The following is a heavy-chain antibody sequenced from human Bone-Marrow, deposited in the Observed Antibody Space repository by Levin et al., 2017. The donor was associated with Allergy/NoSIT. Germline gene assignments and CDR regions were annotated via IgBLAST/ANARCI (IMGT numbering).Heavy chain of an antibody. CDR1: GDSISRSNW. J-gene: IGHJ4*02. D-gene: IGHD2-2*01. CDR2: IYHSGSS. Sequence: ASETLSLTCAVSGDSISRSNWWGWVRQPPGKGLEWIGEIYHSGSSNYNPSLKSRVTISLDKSKNQFSLKLSSVTAADTAVYYCARGYCSGSSCYLPLGTYYFDYWGQGTLVTVSS. CDR3: ARGYCSGSSCYLPLGTYYFDY. V-gene: IGHV4-4*02.